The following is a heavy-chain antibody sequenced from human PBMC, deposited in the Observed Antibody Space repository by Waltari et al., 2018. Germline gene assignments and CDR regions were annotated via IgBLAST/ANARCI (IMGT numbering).Heavy chain of an antibody. J-gene: IGHJ4*02. D-gene: IGHD4-4*01. CDR2: IQPIDSDT. V-gene: IGHV5-51*01. CDR1: GYRFSSFW. Sequence: EVRLVQSGAEVKKPGESLRISCKASGYRFSSFWIGWVRQRPGRGLEWMGIIQPIDSDTRYGPSVQGQVTLSGDESISTAYLQWDSLQASDTAVYFCVRPLYSSDQDFWSQGTLVTVSS. CDR3: VRPLYSSDQDF.